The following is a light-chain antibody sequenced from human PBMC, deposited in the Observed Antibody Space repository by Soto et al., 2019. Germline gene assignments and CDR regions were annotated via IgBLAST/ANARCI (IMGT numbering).Light chain of an antibody. CDR1: QSVSSY. J-gene: IGKJ5*01. Sequence: EIVLTQSPATLSLSPGERATLSCRASQSVSSYFAWYQQKPGQAPRLLIYDASNRATGIPARFSGSGSGTDFTLTISSLEPEDFAVYCCQQRSNWPITFGQGTRLEIK. V-gene: IGKV3-11*01. CDR3: QQRSNWPIT. CDR2: DAS.